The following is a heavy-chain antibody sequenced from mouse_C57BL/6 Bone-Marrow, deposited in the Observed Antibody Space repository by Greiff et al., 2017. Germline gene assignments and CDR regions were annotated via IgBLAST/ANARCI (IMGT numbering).Heavy chain of an antibody. D-gene: IGHD1-1*02. CDR3: ASRVLWAMDY. CDR2: IYPRSGNT. CDR1: GYTFTSYG. V-gene: IGHV1-81*01. Sequence: VQRVESGAELARPGASVKLSCKASGYTFTSYGISWVKQRTGQGLEWIGEIYPRSGNTYYNEKFKGKATLTADKSSSTAYMELRSLTSEDSAVYFCASRVLWAMDYWGQGTSVTVSS. J-gene: IGHJ4*01.